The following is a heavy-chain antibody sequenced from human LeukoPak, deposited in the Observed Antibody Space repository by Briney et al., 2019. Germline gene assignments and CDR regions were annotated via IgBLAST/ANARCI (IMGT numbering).Heavy chain of an antibody. D-gene: IGHD3-10*01. CDR1: GFTFSNYW. J-gene: IGHJ4*02. CDR2: IKEDGSEK. Sequence: GGSLRLSCAASGFTFSNYWMSWVRQAPGKGLEWVANIKEDGSEKYYVDSVKGRFTISRDNAKNSLYLQMNSLRAEDTAVYYCARTIRGYWGQGTLITVSS. V-gene: IGHV3-7*01. CDR3: ARTIRGY.